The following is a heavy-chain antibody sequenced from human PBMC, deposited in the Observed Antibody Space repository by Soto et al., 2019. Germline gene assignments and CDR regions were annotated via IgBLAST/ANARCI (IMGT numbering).Heavy chain of an antibody. D-gene: IGHD1-26*01. Sequence: PGESLKISCRGSGYSFTSYWISWVRQMPGKGLEWMGRIGPSDSYTNYSPSFQGHVTISADKSISTAYLQWSSLKASDTAMYYCARSLGDYYYGMDVWGQGTTVTVSS. V-gene: IGHV5-10-1*01. J-gene: IGHJ6*02. CDR1: GYSFTSYW. CDR3: ARSLGDYYYGMDV. CDR2: IGPSDSYT.